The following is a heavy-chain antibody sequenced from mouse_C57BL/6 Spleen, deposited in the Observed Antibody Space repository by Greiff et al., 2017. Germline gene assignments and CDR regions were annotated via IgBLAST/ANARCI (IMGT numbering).Heavy chain of an antibody. J-gene: IGHJ1*03. V-gene: IGHV1-15*01. CDR3: TRSRGRWYFDV. D-gene: IGHD3-3*01. CDR1: GYTFTDYE. CDR2: IDPETGGT. Sequence: VKLMESGAELVRPGASVTLSCKASGYTFTDYEMHWVKQTPVHGLEWIGAIDPETGGTAYNQKFKGKAILTADKSSSTAYMELRSLTSEDSAVYYCTRSRGRWYFDVWGTGTTVTVSS.